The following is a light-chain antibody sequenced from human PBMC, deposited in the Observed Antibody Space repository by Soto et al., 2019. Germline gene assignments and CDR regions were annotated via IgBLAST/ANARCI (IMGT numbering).Light chain of an antibody. V-gene: IGKV1-39*01. CDR3: QQSSSTPWT. CDR1: QSARTY. Sequence: DIQMTQSPSSLSASVGDRVTITCRASQSARTYLNWYQGKPGKAPKLLIHAASSLQSGVPSRFSGSGSGTEFTLTISGLQAEDFATYFCQQSSSTPWTFGQGTKVEI. J-gene: IGKJ1*01. CDR2: AAS.